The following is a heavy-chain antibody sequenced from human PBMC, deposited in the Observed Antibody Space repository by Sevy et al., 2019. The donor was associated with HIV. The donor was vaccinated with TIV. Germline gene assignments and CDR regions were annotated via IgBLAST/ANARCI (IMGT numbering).Heavy chain of an antibody. CDR1: GYIFSDYN. V-gene: IGHV1-2*06. CDR2: INPNSADT. D-gene: IGHD3-3*01. J-gene: IGHJ3*02. Sequence: ASVKVSCKTTGYIFSDYNMHWVRQAPGQGLEWMALINPNSADTIYAHNFRGRVSVTRDTSMSTASMELSGLTSDDTAEYYCVREDINAPRTLLSFDIWGQGTMVTVSS. CDR3: VREDINAPRTLLSFDI.